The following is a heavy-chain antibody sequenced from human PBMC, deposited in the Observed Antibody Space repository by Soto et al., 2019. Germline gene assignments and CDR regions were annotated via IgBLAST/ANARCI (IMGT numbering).Heavy chain of an antibody. D-gene: IGHD6-19*01. CDR1: GYTFTSYG. V-gene: IGHV1-18*01. J-gene: IGHJ4*02. CDR2: ISAYNGNT. CDR3: ARDRMYLGGVAGTGFHFHY. Sequence: QVPLVQSGAEVKKPGASVKVSCKASGYTFTSYGISWVRQAPGQGLEWMGWISAYNGNTNYAQKLQGRVTMTTDTSTSTAYMELRSLRSDDTAVYYCARDRMYLGGVAGTGFHFHYWGQGTLVTVSS.